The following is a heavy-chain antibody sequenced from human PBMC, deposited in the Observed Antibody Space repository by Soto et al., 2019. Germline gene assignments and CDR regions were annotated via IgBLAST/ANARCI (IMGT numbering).Heavy chain of an antibody. CDR1: GFTFSNIA. CDR3: ARKDPRSGGNCCSNDY. Sequence: EVQLLESGGGLVQPGESLRLSCAASGFTFSNIAMSWVRQAPGKGLEWVSSINGNSAAIYYADSVKGRFTISRDNSKNTLYLQMNSLRAENTAIYYCARKDPRSGGNCCSNDYWGQGTLVTVSS. D-gene: IGHD2-15*01. CDR2: INGNSAAI. V-gene: IGHV3-23*01. J-gene: IGHJ4*02.